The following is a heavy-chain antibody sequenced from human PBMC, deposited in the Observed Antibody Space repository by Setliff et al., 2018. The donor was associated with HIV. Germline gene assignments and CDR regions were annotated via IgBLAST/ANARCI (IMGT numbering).Heavy chain of an antibody. CDR3: ARDPRVDAFDI. Sequence: SETLSLTCAVYGGSFSGYYWSWIRQPPGKGLEWIGEINHSGSTNYNPSLKSRVTILVDTSKNQFSLKLSSVTAADTAVYYCARDPRVDAFDIWGRGTVVTVSS. V-gene: IGHV4-34*01. CDR1: GGSFSGYY. CDR2: INHSGST. J-gene: IGHJ3*02.